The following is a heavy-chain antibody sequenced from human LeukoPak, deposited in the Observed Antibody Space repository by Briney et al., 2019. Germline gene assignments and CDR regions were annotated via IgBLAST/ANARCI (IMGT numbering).Heavy chain of an antibody. V-gene: IGHV3-7*01. J-gene: IGHJ6*03. CDR3: AREYSSSWYMGYYYYMDV. CDR2: IKQDGSEK. Sequence: GGSLRLSCAASGFTFSSYWMSWVRQAPGKGLEWVANIKQDGSEKYYVDSVKGRFTISRDNAKNSLYLQMNSLRAEDTAVYYCAREYSSSWYMGYYYYMDVWGKGTTVTVSS. D-gene: IGHD6-13*01. CDR1: GFTFSSYW.